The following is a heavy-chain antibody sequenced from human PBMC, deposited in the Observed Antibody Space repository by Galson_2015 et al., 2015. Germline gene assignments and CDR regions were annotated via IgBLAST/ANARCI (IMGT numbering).Heavy chain of an antibody. CDR2: ISNSGTS. Sequence: ETMSLTCSVSGGSFSNYYWSWIRQPPGKGLEWLGHISNSGTSNYNPPLKSRATISLDTSKKQFYLKLSSVTAADTAVYFCAGFYGSGSHTWFDPWGQGTLVTVSS. J-gene: IGHJ5*02. V-gene: IGHV4-4*08. CDR1: GGSFSNYY. D-gene: IGHD3-10*01. CDR3: AGFYGSGSHTWFDP.